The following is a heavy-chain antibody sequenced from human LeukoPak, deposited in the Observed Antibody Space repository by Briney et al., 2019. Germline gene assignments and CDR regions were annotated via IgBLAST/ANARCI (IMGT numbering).Heavy chain of an antibody. CDR2: ISSSGDST. Sequence: GGSLRLSCAASGFTFSSYGMAWVRQAPGKGLEYVSAISSSGDSTYYADSGKGRFTISRDNSKNMLFLQMNSLRAEDTAVYYCAKERGVSKPFDYWGQGTLVTVSS. CDR1: GFTFSSYG. V-gene: IGHV3-23*01. J-gene: IGHJ4*02. D-gene: IGHD5-12*01. CDR3: AKERGVSKPFDY.